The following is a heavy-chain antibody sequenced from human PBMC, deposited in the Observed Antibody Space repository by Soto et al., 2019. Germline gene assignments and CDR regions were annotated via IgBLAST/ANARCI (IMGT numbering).Heavy chain of an antibody. CDR1: GGTFSSYA. Sequence: SVKVSCKASGGTFSSYAISWVRQAPGQGLEWMGGIIPIFGTANYAQKFQGRVTITADESSSTAYMELSSLRSEDTAVYYYARDLIGADITAGANWFDPWGQGTLVTVCS. CDR2: IIPIFGTA. J-gene: IGHJ5*02. D-gene: IGHD1-20*01. CDR3: ARDLIGADITAGANWFDP. V-gene: IGHV1-69*13.